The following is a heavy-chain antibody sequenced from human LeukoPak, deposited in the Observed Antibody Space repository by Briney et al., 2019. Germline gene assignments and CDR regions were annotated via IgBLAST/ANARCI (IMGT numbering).Heavy chain of an antibody. CDR2: ISFDGRNK. J-gene: IGHJ4*02. D-gene: IGHD5-18*01. Sequence: GRSLRLSCAASGFTFSTYGMHWVRQAPGKGLEWVALISFDGRNKYYADSVKGRFTISRDNSKITLYLQMNSLRTEDTAVYYCAKPLDVTTPMDGLDYWGQGTLVTVSS. V-gene: IGHV3-30*18. CDR1: GFTFSTYG. CDR3: AKPLDVTTPMDGLDY.